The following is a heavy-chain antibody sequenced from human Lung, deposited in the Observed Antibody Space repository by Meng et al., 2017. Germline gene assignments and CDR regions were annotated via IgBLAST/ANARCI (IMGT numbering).Heavy chain of an antibody. Sequence: VQLTQWGAGLLRLSENLSLTCAVYGGSFSGYYWRWIRQSPAKGLEWIGKINHGGSTNYNPSLESRVTISVDTPKNQFSLRLTSMTVADTAVYYCARERHSTIIRGVIDFWGQGALVTVSS. CDR1: GGSFSGYY. D-gene: IGHD3-10*01. J-gene: IGHJ4*02. CDR2: INHGGST. V-gene: IGHV4-34*01. CDR3: ARERHSTIIRGVIDF.